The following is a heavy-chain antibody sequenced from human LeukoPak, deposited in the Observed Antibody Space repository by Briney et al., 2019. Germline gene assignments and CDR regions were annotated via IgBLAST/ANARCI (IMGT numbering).Heavy chain of an antibody. CDR3: AKAASPYYYDNSGYYYEETPADYFDY. CDR2: INPSGGTT. V-gene: IGHV1-46*01. J-gene: IGHJ4*02. D-gene: IGHD3-22*01. Sequence: ASVKVSCKASGYTFTSYYMHWVRQAPGQGLQWMGIINPSGGTTSYAQKFQGRVTMTRDTSTSTVYMELSSLRSEDTAVYYCAKAASPYYYDNSGYYYEETPADYFDYWGQGTLVTVSS. CDR1: GYTFTSYY.